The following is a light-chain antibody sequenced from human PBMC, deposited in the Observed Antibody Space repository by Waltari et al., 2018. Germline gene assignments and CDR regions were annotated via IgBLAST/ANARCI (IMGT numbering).Light chain of an antibody. CDR2: DVS. CDR3: SSYTTTSSWV. CDR1: SGDIGNYKF. Sequence: QSALTQPASVSGSPGQSITISCTGTSGDIGNYKFVSWYQQEPGRAPKLIVYDVSQRPSGVSNRFSCSKSGNTASLTISGVQAEDEAEYYGSSYTTTSSWVFGGGTKLTVL. V-gene: IGLV2-14*01. J-gene: IGLJ3*02.